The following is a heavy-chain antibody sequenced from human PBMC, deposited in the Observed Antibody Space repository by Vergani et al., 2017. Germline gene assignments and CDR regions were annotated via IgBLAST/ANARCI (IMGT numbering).Heavy chain of an antibody. CDR1: GYNFDIYW. J-gene: IGHJ3*02. V-gene: IGHV5-51*01. CDR3: ARGFYGSGSWPLGAFDI. D-gene: IGHD3-10*01. Sequence: EMQLVQSGAEVRKPGESVKISCRTSGYNFDIYWIGWVRQMPGKGLEWMGIVYPADSDTRYSPSFKGQVTISADKSISTAYLQWSSLKASDTAMYYCARGFYGSGSWPLGAFDIWGQGTMVTVSS. CDR2: VYPADSDT.